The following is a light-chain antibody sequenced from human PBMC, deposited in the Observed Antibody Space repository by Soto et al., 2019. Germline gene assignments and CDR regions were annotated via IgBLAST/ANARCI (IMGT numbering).Light chain of an antibody. CDR1: DSNIWYNS. Sequence: QPVLTQPPSVSAAPGQKITISCSGSDSNIWYNSVSWYQQLPGTAPKLLISENDERPSDLPDRFSASKSSTSATLGITGLQTGDEATYFCGTWDNGLSAVVFGGGTKLTVL. CDR3: GTWDNGLSAVV. CDR2: END. V-gene: IGLV1-51*02. J-gene: IGLJ2*01.